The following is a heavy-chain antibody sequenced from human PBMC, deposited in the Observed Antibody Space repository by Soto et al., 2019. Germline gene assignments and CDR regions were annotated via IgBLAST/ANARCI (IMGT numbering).Heavy chain of an antibody. Sequence: QVQLQQWGAGLLKPSETLSLTCAVYGGSVSGANYYWSWIRQPPGKGLEWIGEMSHSGGTHFNPYLKSRVTVSVDTSTDQFSLKMSSGTGADTALYYCARVERGTATTVVDAFDIWGPGTMVTVSS. D-gene: IGHD1-1*01. CDR1: GGSVSGANYY. V-gene: IGHV4-34*01. CDR3: ARVERGTATTVVDAFDI. J-gene: IGHJ3*02. CDR2: MSHSGGT.